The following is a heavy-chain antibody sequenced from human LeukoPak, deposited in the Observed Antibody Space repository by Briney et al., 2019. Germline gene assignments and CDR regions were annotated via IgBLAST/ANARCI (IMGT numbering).Heavy chain of an antibody. J-gene: IGHJ4*02. CDR1: GYTLTSYY. CDR3: ARDLYFYDSSGYQDY. CDR2: INPSGGST. Sequence: ASVKVSCKASGYTLTSYYMHWVRQAPGQGLEWMGIINPSGGSTSYAQKFQGRVTMTRDTSTSTVYMELSSLRSEDTAVYYCARDLYFYDSSGYQDYWYQATLVTASS. D-gene: IGHD3-22*01. V-gene: IGHV1-46*01.